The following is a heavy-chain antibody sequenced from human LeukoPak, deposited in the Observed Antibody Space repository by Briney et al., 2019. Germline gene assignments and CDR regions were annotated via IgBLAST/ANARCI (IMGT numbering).Heavy chain of an antibody. J-gene: IGHJ6*03. V-gene: IGHV3-53*04. Sequence: GGSLRLSCVASCFTVSRNVMSWVRQAPGKGLEWVSLIYSDDRAFYADSVKGRFTISRNNSKNTLFLQMSSLKPEDTAIYYCARDLAGFQEPRYYYYMDVWGKGTTVTVSS. D-gene: IGHD1-14*01. CDR1: CFTVSRNV. CDR2: IYSDDRA. CDR3: ARDLAGFQEPRYYYYMDV.